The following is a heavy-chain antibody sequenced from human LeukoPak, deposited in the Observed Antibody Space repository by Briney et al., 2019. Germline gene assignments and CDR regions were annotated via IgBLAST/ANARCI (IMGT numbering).Heavy chain of an antibody. D-gene: IGHD6-19*01. J-gene: IGHJ4*02. CDR2: MNPNSGAT. Sequence: ASVKVSCKASGYTFNSYDFNWLRQATGQGPEWMGWMNPNSGATGYAQKFQGRVTMTRDTSTSTVYMELSSLRSEDTAVYYCARDMRQQWLHYFDYWGQGTLVTVSS. CDR3: ARDMRQQWLHYFDY. CDR1: GYTFNSYD. V-gene: IGHV1-8*01.